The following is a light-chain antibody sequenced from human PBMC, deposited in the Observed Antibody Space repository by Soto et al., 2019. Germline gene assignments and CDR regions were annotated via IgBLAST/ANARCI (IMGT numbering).Light chain of an antibody. J-gene: IGKJ5*01. CDR1: QSVSNQ. CDR2: DTS. CDR3: QQRLSWPIT. Sequence: EILFTQSPATLSLSPGERGTLSCRASQSVSNQLGWYQQKPGQPPRLLIFDTSNRDTGIPARFSGSGSGTDFTLTISRLEPEDFAVYYCQQRLSWPITFGQGTRLEIK. V-gene: IGKV3-11*01.